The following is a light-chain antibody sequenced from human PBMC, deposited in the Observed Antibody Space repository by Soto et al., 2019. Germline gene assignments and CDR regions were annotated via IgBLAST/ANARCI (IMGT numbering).Light chain of an antibody. Sequence: QSVLTQPASVSGSPGQSITISCTGTSNDVGGYNYVSWYQQHPGKAPKLMIYAVSNRPSGVSNRFSGSKSGNTATLTISGLQAEDEADYYCCSYTVSGTYVFGTGTKVTVL. V-gene: IGLV2-14*01. CDR3: CSYTVSGTYV. CDR2: AVS. J-gene: IGLJ1*01. CDR1: SNDVGGYNY.